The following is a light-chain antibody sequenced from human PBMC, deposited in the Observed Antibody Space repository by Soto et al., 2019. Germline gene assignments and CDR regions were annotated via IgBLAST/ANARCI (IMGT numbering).Light chain of an antibody. CDR1: QSVSSNY. Sequence: EIVLPQSPGTLSLSPGERATLSCRASQSVSSNYVAWYQQKPGQAPRLPIYGASSRATGIQDKFSASGSGTDFTLTVSTLEPDYAALFYCHQYGSSPPTFGQGTNLVIK. V-gene: IGKV3-20*01. CDR2: GAS. J-gene: IGKJ2*01. CDR3: HQYGSSPPT.